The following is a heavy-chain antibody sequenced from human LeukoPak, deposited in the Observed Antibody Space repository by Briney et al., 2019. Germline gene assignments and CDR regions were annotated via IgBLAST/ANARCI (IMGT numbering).Heavy chain of an antibody. V-gene: IGHV3-23*01. J-gene: IGHJ4*02. CDR3: ARFDYNRYVAY. CDR1: GFAFSVYA. Sequence: GGSLRLSCTASGFAFSVYAMSWLRQPPGKGLEWVSPISATGHNTYYADSVKGRFTISRDNSKNTLYLQMNSLRADDTAVYHCARFDYNRYVAYWGQGTLVTVSS. D-gene: IGHD4-11*01. CDR2: ISATGHNT.